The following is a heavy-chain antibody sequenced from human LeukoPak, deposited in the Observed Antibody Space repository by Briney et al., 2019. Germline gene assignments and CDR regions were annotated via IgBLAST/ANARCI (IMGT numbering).Heavy chain of an antibody. V-gene: IGHV4-34*01. CDR1: GGSFSGYY. CDR2: INHSGST. CDR3: ARHERGYSGTPYYFDY. Sequence: PSETLSLTCAVYGGSFSGYYWSWIRQPPGKGLEWIGEINHSGSTNYNPSLKSRVTISVDTSKNQFSLKLSSVTAADTAVYHCARHERGYSGTPYYFDYWGQGTLVTVSS. J-gene: IGHJ4*02. D-gene: IGHD5-12*01.